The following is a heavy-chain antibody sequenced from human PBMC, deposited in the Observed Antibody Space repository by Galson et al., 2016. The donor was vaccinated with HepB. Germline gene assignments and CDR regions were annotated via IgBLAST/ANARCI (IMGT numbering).Heavy chain of an antibody. CDR1: RASLNNNY. D-gene: IGHD3-22*01. J-gene: IGHJ4*02. Sequence: ETLSLTCVVYRASLNNNYWSWVRQPPGKGLEWLGEITHSGDINYNPSLKSRVTMSADTSSSQFSLKMTSVTAADTAMYYCATLERRPSGHYYFDSWGQGTLVTGSS. CDR2: ITHSGDI. V-gene: IGHV4-34*01. CDR3: ATLERRPSGHYYFDS.